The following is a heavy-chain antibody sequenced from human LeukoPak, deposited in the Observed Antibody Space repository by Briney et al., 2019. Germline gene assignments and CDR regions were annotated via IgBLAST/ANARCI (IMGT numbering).Heavy chain of an antibody. CDR2: IYYSGST. CDR3: ARDTPGAPPWDFDY. J-gene: IGHJ4*02. Sequence: SETLSLTCTVSGGSISSGDYYWSWIRQPPGKGLEWIGYIYYSGSTYYNPSLKSRVTISVDKSKNQFSLKLSSVTAADTAVYYCARDTPGAPPWDFDYWGQGTLVTVSS. V-gene: IGHV4-30-4*01. CDR1: GGSISSGDYY. D-gene: IGHD1-26*01.